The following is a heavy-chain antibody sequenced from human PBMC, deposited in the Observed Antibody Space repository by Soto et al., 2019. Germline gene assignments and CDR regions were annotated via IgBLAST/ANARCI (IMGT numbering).Heavy chain of an antibody. V-gene: IGHV1-69*06. J-gene: IGHJ6*02. D-gene: IGHD3-16*01. Sequence: QVQLVQSGAEMRKPGSSLRVSCRASVGTFSEYAFSGVRQAPGQGLEWMGGIVAGFGSPNYANKLGGRVTITADTTFSTVYTARRSLRFDDTAVYFCAGDRIRLRLGKDYFNGMDVWGQGTTIIVS. CDR2: IVAGFGSP. CDR1: VGTFSEYA. CDR3: AGDRIRLRLGKDYFNGMDV.